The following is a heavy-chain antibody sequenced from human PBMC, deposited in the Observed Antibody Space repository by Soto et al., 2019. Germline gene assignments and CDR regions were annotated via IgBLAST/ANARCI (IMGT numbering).Heavy chain of an antibody. CDR2: ISYDGSNK. Sequence: QVQLVESGGGVVQPGRSLRLSCAASGFTVSSYGMHWVRQAPGKGLEWVAVISYDGSNKYYADSVKGRFTISRDNSKNTLYLQMNSLRAEDTAVYYCAVVRAVFDCWGQGTLVTVSS. J-gene: IGHJ4*02. V-gene: IGHV3-30*03. D-gene: IGHD3-10*01. CDR3: AVVRAVFDC. CDR1: GFTVSSYG.